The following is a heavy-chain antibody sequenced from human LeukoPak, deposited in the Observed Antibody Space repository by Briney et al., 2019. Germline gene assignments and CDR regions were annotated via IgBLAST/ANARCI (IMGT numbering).Heavy chain of an antibody. Sequence: PGRSLRLSCAASGFTFSDSGMHWVRQAPGKGLEWVAVIWYDGSNKYYADSVKGRFTISRDNSKNTLYLQINSLTAENTAVYYCARDSGVGGVIINRKPLDYWGQGTLVTVSS. CDR3: ARDSGVGGVIINRKPLDY. CDR1: GFTFSDSG. J-gene: IGHJ4*02. CDR2: IWYDGSNK. D-gene: IGHD3-10*01. V-gene: IGHV3-33*01.